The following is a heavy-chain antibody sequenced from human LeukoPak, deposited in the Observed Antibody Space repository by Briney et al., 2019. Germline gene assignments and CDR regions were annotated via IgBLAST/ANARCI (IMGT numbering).Heavy chain of an antibody. D-gene: IGHD1-26*01. CDR1: GFTFSSYG. V-gene: IGHV3-30*02. Sequence: GRSLRLSCAASGFTFSSYGMHWVRQAPGKGLEWVAFIRYDGSNKYYADSVKGRFTISRDNSKNTLYLQMNSLRAEDTAVYYCANFPEYSGSYPEADYWGQGTLVTVSS. J-gene: IGHJ4*02. CDR2: IRYDGSNK. CDR3: ANFPEYSGSYPEADY.